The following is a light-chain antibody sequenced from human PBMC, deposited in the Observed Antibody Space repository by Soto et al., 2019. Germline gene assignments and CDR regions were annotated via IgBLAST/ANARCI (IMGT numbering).Light chain of an antibody. CDR1: QSLLHIYGYNY. CDR2: LGS. V-gene: IGKV2-28*01. Sequence: EIVMTQSPLILPVTPGEPASISCRSSQSLLHIYGYNYLDWYLQKPGQSPKLLIYLGSNRASGVPDRFSGSGSGTDFTLKISRVEAEDVGVYYCMQALQTPRTFGQGTKVEIK. J-gene: IGKJ1*01. CDR3: MQALQTPRT.